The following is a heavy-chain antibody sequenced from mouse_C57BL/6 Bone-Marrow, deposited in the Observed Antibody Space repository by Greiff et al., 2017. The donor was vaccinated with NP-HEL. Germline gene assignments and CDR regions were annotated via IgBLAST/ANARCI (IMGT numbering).Heavy chain of an antibody. CDR2: ISDGGSYT. J-gene: IGHJ3*01. CDR1: GFTFSSYA. Sequence: EVMLVESGGGLVKPGGSLKLSCAASGFTFSSYAMSWVRQTPEKRLEWVATISDGGSYTYYPDNVKGRFTISRDNAKNNLYLQMSHLKSEDTAMYYCAREATGAYWGQGTLVTVSA. CDR3: AREATGAY. V-gene: IGHV5-4*01. D-gene: IGHD1-2*01.